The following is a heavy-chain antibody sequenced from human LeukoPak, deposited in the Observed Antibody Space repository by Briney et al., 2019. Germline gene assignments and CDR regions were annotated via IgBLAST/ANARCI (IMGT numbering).Heavy chain of an antibody. CDR2: IYSGGST. CDR1: GFTVSSNN. D-gene: IGHD3-22*01. V-gene: IGHV3-66*02. CDR3: ARAQRYYYDSSGYYPDY. J-gene: IGHJ4*02. Sequence: GGSLRLSCAASGFTVSSNNMSWVRQAPGKGLEWVSVIYSGGSTYYADSVKGRFTISRDNSKNTLYLQMNSLRAEDTAVYYCARAQRYYYDSSGYYPDYWGQGTLVTVSS.